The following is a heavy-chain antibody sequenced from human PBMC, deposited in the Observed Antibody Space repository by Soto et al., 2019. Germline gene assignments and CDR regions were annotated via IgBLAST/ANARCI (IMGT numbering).Heavy chain of an antibody. Sequence: EVQLVESGGGLVQPGGSLRLSCAASGFTFSSYAMHWVRQAPGKGLEYVSAISSNGGSTYYANPVKGRFNISRDNSKNTLKLQMSSPRAEDMVVYYCARQQRRRYGSCWYNYAFDIWGQGTMVTVSS. CDR3: ARQQRRRYGSCWYNYAFDI. J-gene: IGHJ3*02. CDR1: GFTFSSYA. D-gene: IGHD6-19*01. V-gene: IGHV3-64*01. CDR2: ISSNGGST.